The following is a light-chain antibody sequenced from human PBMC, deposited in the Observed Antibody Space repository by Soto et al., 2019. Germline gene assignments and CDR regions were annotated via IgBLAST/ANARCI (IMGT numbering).Light chain of an antibody. CDR1: QTLLFSDGRTF. V-gene: IGKV2D-29*01. Sequence: IVMTQTPFSLSVTPGQPASISCKSSQTLLFSDGRTFLYWYLQKPGQPPQLLISEDSNRLSGVPDMFSGSGSATDFTLKSSRVDDEYVGVYCWMQSIQFPRTFGQGTKLDIK. CDR2: EDS. CDR3: MQSIQFPRT. J-gene: IGKJ2*01.